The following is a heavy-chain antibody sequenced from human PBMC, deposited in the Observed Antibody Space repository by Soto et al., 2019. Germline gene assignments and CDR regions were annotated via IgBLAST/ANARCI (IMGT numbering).Heavy chain of an antibody. CDR3: ARDRIPKGMDV. J-gene: IGHJ6*03. Sequence: SETLSLTCTVSGGSISSGGYYWSWIRQHPGKGLEWIGYIYYSGSTYYNPSLKSRVTISVDTSKNQFSLKLSSVTAADTAVYYGARDRIPKGMDVGGKGPTATAS. V-gene: IGHV4-31*03. CDR2: IYYSGST. CDR1: GGSISSGGYY.